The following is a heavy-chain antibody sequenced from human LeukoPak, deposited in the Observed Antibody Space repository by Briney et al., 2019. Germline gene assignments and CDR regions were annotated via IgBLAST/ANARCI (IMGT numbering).Heavy chain of an antibody. CDR3: AKVKVTMVRGVIYYFDY. Sequence: GGSLRLSCAASGFTFSSYAMSWVRQAPGKGLEWVSAISGSGGGTYYADSVKGRFTISRDNSKNTLYLQMNSLRAEDTAVYYCAKVKVTMVRGVIYYFDYWGQGTLVTVSS. D-gene: IGHD3-10*01. V-gene: IGHV3-23*01. CDR1: GFTFSSYA. CDR2: ISGSGGGT. J-gene: IGHJ4*02.